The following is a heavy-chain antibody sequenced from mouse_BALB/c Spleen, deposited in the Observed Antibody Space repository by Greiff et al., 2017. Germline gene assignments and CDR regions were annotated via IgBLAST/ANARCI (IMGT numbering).Heavy chain of an antibody. D-gene: IGHD2-3*01. J-gene: IGHJ1*01. V-gene: IGHV1-87*01. Sequence: VQLQQSGAELARPGASVKLSCKASGYTFTSYWMQWVKQRPGQGLEWIGAIYPGDGDTRYTQKFKGKATLTADKSSSTAYMQLSSLASEDSAVYYCARGGYYVEYFDVWGAGTTVTVSS. CDR2: IYPGDGDT. CDR3: ARGGYYVEYFDV. CDR1: GYTFTSYW.